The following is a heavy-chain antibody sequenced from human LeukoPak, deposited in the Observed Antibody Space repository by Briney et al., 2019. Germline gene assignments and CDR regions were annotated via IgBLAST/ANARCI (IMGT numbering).Heavy chain of an antibody. D-gene: IGHD1-1*01. Sequence: ASLKLSCKPSGYTFTNYDINWVRQASGQGLEWMGWVNPDSGDTGYAQKFQGRLTMTTNTSSRMAYMEMTSLRSDDTAVYYCTRDWTYWGPGTLVTVSS. CDR1: GYTFTNYD. V-gene: IGHV1-8*01. CDR3: TRDWTY. CDR2: VNPDSGDT. J-gene: IGHJ4*02.